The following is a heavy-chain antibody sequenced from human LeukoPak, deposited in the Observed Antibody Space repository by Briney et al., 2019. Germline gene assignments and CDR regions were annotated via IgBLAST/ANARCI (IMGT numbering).Heavy chain of an antibody. CDR3: ARGLRTAVTTPNWFDP. Sequence: SETLSLTCIVSGYSINSGYYWSWIRQPPGKGLEWIGYIYYSGSTNYNPSLKSRVTISVDTSKNQFSLKLSSVTAADTAVYYCARGLRTAVTTPNWFDPWGQGTLVTVSS. CDR2: IYYSGST. D-gene: IGHD4-17*01. J-gene: IGHJ5*02. CDR1: GYSINSGYY. V-gene: IGHV4-61*01.